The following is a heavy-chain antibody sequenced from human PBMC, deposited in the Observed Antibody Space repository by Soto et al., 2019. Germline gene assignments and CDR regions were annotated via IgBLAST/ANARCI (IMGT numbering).Heavy chain of an antibody. CDR1: GFTFDDYY. D-gene: IGHD6-19*01. J-gene: IGHJ4*02. CDR2: ISSSGITT. CDR3: ARLGSGWYLDY. Sequence: QVQLVESGGGLVKPGGSLRLSCAASGFTFDDYYISWIRQAPGKGLEWVSYISSSGITTYYADFVTGRFTISRDNAKNSLYLQMNSLRAEDTAVYYCARLGSGWYLDYWGQGTLVTVSS. V-gene: IGHV3-11*01.